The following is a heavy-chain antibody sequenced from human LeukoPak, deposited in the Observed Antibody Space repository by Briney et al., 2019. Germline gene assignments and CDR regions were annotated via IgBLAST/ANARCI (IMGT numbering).Heavy chain of an antibody. CDR1: GYTFTSYG. CDR3: ARDQQWLVRGYYYYGMDV. D-gene: IGHD6-19*01. CDR2: ISAYNGNT. Sequence: ASVKVSCKASGYTFTSYGISWVRQAPGQGLEWMGWISAYNGNTNYAQKLQGRVTMTTDTSTSTAYMELRSLRSDGTAVYYCARDQQWLVRGYYYYGMDVWGQGTTVTVSS. J-gene: IGHJ6*02. V-gene: IGHV1-18*01.